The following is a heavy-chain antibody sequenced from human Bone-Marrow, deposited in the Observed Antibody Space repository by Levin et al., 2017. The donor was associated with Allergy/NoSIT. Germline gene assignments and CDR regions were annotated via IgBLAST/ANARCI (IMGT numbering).Heavy chain of an antibody. V-gene: IGHV1-18*01. CDR3: ARLGGGWSGYYHLLSKYYYYYYGMDV. D-gene: IGHD3-3*01. J-gene: IGHJ6*02. CDR1: GYTFTSYG. Sequence: GASVKVSCKASGYTFTSYGISWVRQAPGQGLEWMGWISAYNGNTNYAQKLQGRVTMTTDTSTSTAYMELRSLRSDDTAVYYCARLGGGWSGYYHLLSKYYYYYYGMDVWGQGTTVTVSS. CDR2: ISAYNGNT.